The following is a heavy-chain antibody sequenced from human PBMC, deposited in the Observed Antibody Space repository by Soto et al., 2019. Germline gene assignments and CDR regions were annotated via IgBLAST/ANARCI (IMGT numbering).Heavy chain of an antibody. CDR2: ISGSGGST. CDR3: AKSPGTTVGYFDY. J-gene: IGHJ4*02. D-gene: IGHD1-1*01. V-gene: IGHV3-23*01. CDR1: GFTFSSYA. Sequence: GGSLRLSWAASGFTFSSYAMSWARQAPGKGLEWVSAISGSGGSTYYADSVKGRFTISRDNSKNTLYLQMNSLRAEDTAVYYCAKSPGTTVGYFDYWGQGTLVTVSS.